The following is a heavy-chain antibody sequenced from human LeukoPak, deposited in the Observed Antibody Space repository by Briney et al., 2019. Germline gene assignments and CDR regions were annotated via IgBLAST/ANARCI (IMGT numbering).Heavy chain of an antibody. CDR3: ARGPRELSLRYYYGMDV. V-gene: IGHV4-34*01. CDR2: INHSGST. CDR1: GGSFSGYY. D-gene: IGHD3-16*02. Sequence: PSETLSLTCAVYGGSFSGYYWSWIRQPPGKGLEWIGEINHSGSTNYNPSLKSRVTISVDTSKNQFSLKLSSVTAADTAVYYCARGPRELSLRYYYGMDVWGQGTTVTVSS. J-gene: IGHJ6*02.